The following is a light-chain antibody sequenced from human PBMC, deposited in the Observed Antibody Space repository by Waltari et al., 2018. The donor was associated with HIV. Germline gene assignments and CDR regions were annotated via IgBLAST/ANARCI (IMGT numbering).Light chain of an antibody. J-gene: IGLJ2*01. Sequence: QSALTQSPSASGSPGQSVNISCTGANGDISEYNYVSWYQQHSDRPPKLIIFEVTKRPSGVPDRFSGSKSGNTASLFVSGLQPEDEATYFCSSFAGTHKLFGGGTKLTVL. CDR3: SSFAGTHKL. CDR2: EVT. CDR1: NGDISEYNY. V-gene: IGLV2-8*01.